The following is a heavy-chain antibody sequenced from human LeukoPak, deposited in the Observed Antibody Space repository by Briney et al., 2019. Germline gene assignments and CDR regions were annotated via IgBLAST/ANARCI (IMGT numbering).Heavy chain of an antibody. CDR3: ARDYYDNSGRFDY. Sequence: PGGSLRLSCAASGFTSSSLEKNCVRPVPGEGLECGSYISGSCSTIDYADSVKCRTTISRDNAKYSQNLQMNSLRAEDTAVYYCARDYYDNSGRFDYWGQGTLVTVSS. J-gene: IGHJ4*02. V-gene: IGHV3-48*03. CDR2: ISGSCSTI. CDR1: GFTSSSLE. D-gene: IGHD3-22*01.